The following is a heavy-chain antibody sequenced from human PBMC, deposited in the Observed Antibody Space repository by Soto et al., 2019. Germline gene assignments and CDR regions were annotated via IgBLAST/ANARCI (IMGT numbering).Heavy chain of an antibody. D-gene: IGHD3-16*02. CDR2: ISYSGTT. Sequence: SETLSLTCTVSGGSINSGDYYWSWIRQPPGKGLEWIGYISYSGTTYYKPSLRSRITISLDTSKNQFSLRLASVTAADTAVYYCARTNYDYVWGSYRFDYCGQRTLVTVSS. J-gene: IGHJ4*02. V-gene: IGHV4-30-4*01. CDR1: GGSINSGDYY. CDR3: ARTNYDYVWGSYRFDY.